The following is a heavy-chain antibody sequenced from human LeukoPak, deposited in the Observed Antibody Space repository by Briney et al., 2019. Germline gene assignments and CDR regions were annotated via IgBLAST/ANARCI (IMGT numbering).Heavy chain of an antibody. V-gene: IGHV3-23*01. J-gene: IGHJ3*02. D-gene: IGHD3-22*01. CDR2: ISGSGGST. CDR3: ARATYYYDSSGTKVGSAFDI. CDR1: GFTFSSYG. Sequence: GGTLRLSCAASGFTFSSYGMSWVRQAPGKGLEWVSAISGSGGSTYYADSVKGRFTISRDNAKNSLYLQMNSLRAEDTAVYYCARATYYYDSSGTKVGSAFDIWGQGTMVTVSS.